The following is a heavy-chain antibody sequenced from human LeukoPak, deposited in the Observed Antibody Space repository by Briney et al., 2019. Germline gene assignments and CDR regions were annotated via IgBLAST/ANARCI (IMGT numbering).Heavy chain of an antibody. CDR2: IFPSGGEI. V-gene: IGHV3-23*01. Sequence: GGSLRLSCAASGFTFSTFAMIWVRQPPRKGLEWVSSIFPSGGEIHYADSVRGRFTISRDNSKSTLSLQMNSLRAEDTAIYYCATYRQVLLPFESWGQGTLVTVSS. D-gene: IGHD2-8*02. CDR3: ATYRQVLLPFES. J-gene: IGHJ4*02. CDR1: GFTFSTFA.